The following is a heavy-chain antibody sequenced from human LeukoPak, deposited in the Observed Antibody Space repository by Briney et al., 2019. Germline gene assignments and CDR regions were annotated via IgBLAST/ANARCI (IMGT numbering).Heavy chain of an antibody. J-gene: IGHJ4*02. CDR2: IRYDGSNK. CDR1: GFTFSSHG. D-gene: IGHD2-15*01. CDR3: ARGLGTNYGGYCTGGSCPVY. V-gene: IGHV3-30*02. Sequence: GGSLRLSCVASGFTFSSHGMHWVRQAPGKGLEWVAFIRYDGSNKYYADSVKGRFTISRDYSENTVYLQMNSLRVEDTAVYYCARGLGTNYGGYCTGGSCPVYWGQGTLVTVSS.